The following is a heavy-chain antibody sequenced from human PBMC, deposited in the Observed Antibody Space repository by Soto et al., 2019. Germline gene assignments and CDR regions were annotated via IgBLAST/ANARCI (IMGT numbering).Heavy chain of an antibody. D-gene: IGHD7-27*01. Sequence: GESLKISCAASGFTFSNAWMSWVRQAPGKGLEWVGRIKSKTDGGTTDYAAPVKGRFTISRDDSKNTLYLQMNSLKTEDTAVYYCTTDPSLTGEPRGIDYWGQGTLVTVSS. CDR3: TTDPSLTGEPRGIDY. CDR1: GFTFSNAW. CDR2: IKSKTDGGTT. V-gene: IGHV3-15*01. J-gene: IGHJ4*02.